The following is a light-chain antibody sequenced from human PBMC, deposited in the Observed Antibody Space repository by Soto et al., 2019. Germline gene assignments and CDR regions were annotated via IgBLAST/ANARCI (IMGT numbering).Light chain of an antibody. Sequence: IVFTQAPGTLSLSPVDRATLSWRASQSVSSTYLAWYQQKPGQSPRLLIYDASSRATGVPDRFSGSGSGTDFTLTISRLETEDFAVFYCQQYGSSPRTFGQGTKVDI. CDR2: DAS. CDR1: QSVSSTY. CDR3: QQYGSSPRT. V-gene: IGKV3-20*01. J-gene: IGKJ1*01.